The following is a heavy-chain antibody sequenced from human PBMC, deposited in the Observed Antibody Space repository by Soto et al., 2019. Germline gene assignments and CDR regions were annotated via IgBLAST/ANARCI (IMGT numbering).Heavy chain of an antibody. CDR2: ISYDGTNK. V-gene: IGHV3-30-3*01. Sequence: PGGSLRLSCAASGFTFSGYAMHWVRQAPGKGLEWVAAISYDGTNKYYADYVQGRFIISRDNSKNTLYLQMNSLRPADTAVYDCARGGGGYCYYGMEVCGHGTTVTVSS. D-gene: IGHD2-15*01. CDR1: GFTFSGYA. CDR3: ARGGGGYCYYGMEV. J-gene: IGHJ6*02.